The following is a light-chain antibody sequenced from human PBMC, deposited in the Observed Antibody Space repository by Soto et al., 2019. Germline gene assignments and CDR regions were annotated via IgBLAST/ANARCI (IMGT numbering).Light chain of an antibody. Sequence: DIQMTQSPSSLSASVGDRVTIICRASQSVSTRLAWYQQKPGKAPKVLIYDASSWAGGVPSRFTGSGYGTEFTLTINSLQPDDFATYYCQHYSVYWTFRQGTKVDIK. J-gene: IGKJ1*01. CDR3: QHYSVYWT. CDR2: DAS. V-gene: IGKV1-5*02. CDR1: QSVSTR.